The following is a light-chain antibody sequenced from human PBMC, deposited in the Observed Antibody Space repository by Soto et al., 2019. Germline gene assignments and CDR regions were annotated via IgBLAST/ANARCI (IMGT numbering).Light chain of an antibody. V-gene: IGLV2-14*01. CDR1: SSNVGSNT. Sequence: QSVLTQPPSMSGTPGQRVTISCSGSSSNVGSNTVNWYQQHPGKAPKLMIYEVSNRPSGVSNRFSDSKSGNTASLTISGLQAEDEADYYCSSYTSSSTPHVFGTGTKVTVL. J-gene: IGLJ1*01. CDR3: SSYTSSSTPHV. CDR2: EVS.